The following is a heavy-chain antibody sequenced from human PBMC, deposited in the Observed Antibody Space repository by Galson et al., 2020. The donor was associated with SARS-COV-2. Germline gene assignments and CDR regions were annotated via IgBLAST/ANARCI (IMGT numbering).Heavy chain of an antibody. Sequence: GESLKISCAASGFTFSSYWMSWVRQAPGKGLEWVANIKQDGSEKYYVDSVKGRFTISRDNAKNSLYLQMNSLRAEDTAVYYCARDHKTYYYDSSGYFYEYYFDYWGQGILVTVSS. CDR3: ARDHKTYYYDSSGYFYEYYFDY. J-gene: IGHJ4*02. V-gene: IGHV3-7*01. D-gene: IGHD3-22*01. CDR1: GFTFSSYW. CDR2: IKQDGSEK.